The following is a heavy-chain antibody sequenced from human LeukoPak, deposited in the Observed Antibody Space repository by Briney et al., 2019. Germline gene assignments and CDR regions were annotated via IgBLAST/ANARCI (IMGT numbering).Heavy chain of an antibody. Sequence: GGSLRLSCAASGFTFSNAWMSWVRQAPGKGLEWVGRIKSKTDGGTTDYAAPVKGRFTISRDDSKNTLYLQMNSLKTEDTAVYYCTASVGATPYYYYGMDVWGQGTTVTVSS. CDR3: TASVGATPYYYYGMDV. D-gene: IGHD1-26*01. J-gene: IGHJ6*02. V-gene: IGHV3-15*01. CDR1: GFTFSNAW. CDR2: IKSKTDGGTT.